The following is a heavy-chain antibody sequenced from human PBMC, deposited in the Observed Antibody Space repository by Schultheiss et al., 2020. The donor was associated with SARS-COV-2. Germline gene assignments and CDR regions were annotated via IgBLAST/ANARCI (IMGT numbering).Heavy chain of an antibody. CDR3: ARDLPFDPSVVVTDGPGMPYYGMDV. Sequence: ASVKVSCKASGYTFTGYYMHWVRQAPGQGLEWMGIINPSGGSTSYAQKFQGRVTMTRDTSTSTVYMELSSLRSEDTAVYYCARDLPFDPSVVVTDGPGMPYYGMDVWGQGTTVTVSS. D-gene: IGHD2-21*02. V-gene: IGHV1-46*01. J-gene: IGHJ6*02. CDR1: GYTFTGYY. CDR2: INPSGGST.